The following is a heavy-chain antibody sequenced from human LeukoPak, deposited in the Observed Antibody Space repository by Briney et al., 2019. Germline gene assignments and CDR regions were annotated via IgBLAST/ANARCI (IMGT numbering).Heavy chain of an antibody. J-gene: IGHJ1*01. CDR1: GXTVSSNY. Sequence: GGSLRLSCAASGXTVSSNYMSWVRQAPGKGLEWVSVIYSGGSTYYADSVKGRFTISRDNSKNTLYLQMNSLRAEDTAVYYCSRALASVLDCSGGSCYANKYFQHWGQGTLVTVSS. CDR2: IYSGGST. V-gene: IGHV3-66*01. CDR3: SRALASVLDCSGGSCYANKYFQH. D-gene: IGHD2-15*01.